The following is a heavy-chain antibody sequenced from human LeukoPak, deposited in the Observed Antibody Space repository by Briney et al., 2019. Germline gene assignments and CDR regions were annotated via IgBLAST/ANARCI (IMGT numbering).Heavy chain of an antibody. CDR3: AREKLWFGELLYLYGMDV. V-gene: IGHV3-33*01. CDR2: IWYDGSNK. Sequence: GGSLRLSCAASGFTFSRYGMHWVRQAPGKGLEWVAVIWYDGSNKYYADSVKGRFTISRDNSKNTLYLQMNSLRAEDTAVYYCAREKLWFGELLYLYGMDVWGQGTTVTVSS. D-gene: IGHD3-10*01. CDR1: GFTFSRYG. J-gene: IGHJ6*02.